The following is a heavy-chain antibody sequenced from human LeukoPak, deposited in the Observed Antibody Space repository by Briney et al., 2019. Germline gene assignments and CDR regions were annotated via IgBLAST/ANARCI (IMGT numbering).Heavy chain of an antibody. CDR3: ARTGIAVAEDDY. Sequence: GESLKILCRGSGYSFTSYWSGWVRQMPGKGLEWMGITYPGGSDTRYSPSFQGQVTISADKSISTAYLQWSSLKASDTAMYYCARTGIAVAEDDYWGQGTLVTVSS. D-gene: IGHD6-19*01. CDR1: GYSFTSYW. J-gene: IGHJ4*02. V-gene: IGHV5-51*01. CDR2: TYPGGSDT.